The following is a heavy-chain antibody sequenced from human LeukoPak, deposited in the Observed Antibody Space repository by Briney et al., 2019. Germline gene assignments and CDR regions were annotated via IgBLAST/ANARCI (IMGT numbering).Heavy chain of an antibody. Sequence: GRSLRLSCAASGFTFDDYAMQWVRQAPGKGLEWVSGITWNSGTRGYADSVKGRFTISRDNAKNSLYLQMNSLSADDTALYYCVKDRDYDTSGGPDYWGRGTLVTVSS. D-gene: IGHD3-22*01. CDR2: ITWNSGTR. J-gene: IGHJ4*02. CDR3: VKDRDYDTSGGPDY. CDR1: GFTFDDYA. V-gene: IGHV3-9*01.